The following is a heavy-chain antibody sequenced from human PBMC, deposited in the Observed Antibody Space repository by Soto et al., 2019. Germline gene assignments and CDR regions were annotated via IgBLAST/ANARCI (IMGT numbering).Heavy chain of an antibody. V-gene: IGHV1-69*04. J-gene: IGHJ4*02. CDR3: ARDLSGHSGYDYYFDC. CDR1: AGTFSIYT. CDR2: IIPILGIA. Sequence: GASVKVSCKASAGTFSIYTISWVRQAPGQGLEWMGRIIPILGIANYAQKFQGRVTITADKSTSTAYMELSSLRSEDTAVYYCARDLSGHSGYDYYFDCWGQGTLVTVSS. D-gene: IGHD5-12*01.